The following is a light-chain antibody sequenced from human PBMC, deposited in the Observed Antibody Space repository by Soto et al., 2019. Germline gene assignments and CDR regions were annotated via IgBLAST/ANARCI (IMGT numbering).Light chain of an antibody. CDR3: HHYDSYPIT. CDR1: QSISYW. Sequence: DIQMTQSPSTLSASVGDRVTITCRASQSISYWLAWYQQKPGKAPTVLIYKASSLESGVPSRFSGSGSGTEFTLTISSLQPDDFATYYCHHYDSYPITFGGGTKVEIK. J-gene: IGKJ4*01. V-gene: IGKV1-5*03. CDR2: KAS.